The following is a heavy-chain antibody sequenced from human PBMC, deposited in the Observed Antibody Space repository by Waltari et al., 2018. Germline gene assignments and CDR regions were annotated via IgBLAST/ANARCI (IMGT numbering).Heavy chain of an antibody. D-gene: IGHD1-7*01. V-gene: IGHV3-49*03. CDR2: IRSKAYGGTT. Sequence: EVQLVESGGGLVQPGRSLRLSCPASGFPFGDYAMSWFRQAPGKGLEWVGFIRSKAYGGTTEYAASVKGRFTISRDDSKSIAYLQMNSLKTEDTAVYYCTRKTGTQNARYYFDYWGQGTLVTVSS. J-gene: IGHJ4*02. CDR1: GFPFGDYA. CDR3: TRKTGTQNARYYFDY.